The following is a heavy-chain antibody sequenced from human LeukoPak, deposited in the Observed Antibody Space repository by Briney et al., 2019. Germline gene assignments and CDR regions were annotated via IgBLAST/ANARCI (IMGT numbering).Heavy chain of an antibody. Sequence: PGGSLRLSCAASGFTFSTYAMSWVRQAPGKGLEWVGRIKSKTDGGTTDYAAPVKGRFTISRDDSKNTLYLQMNSLKTEDTAVYYCTTAPVADWYFDLWGRGTLVTVSS. D-gene: IGHD2-15*01. V-gene: IGHV3-15*01. J-gene: IGHJ2*01. CDR3: TTAPVADWYFDL. CDR2: IKSKTDGGTT. CDR1: GFTFSTYA.